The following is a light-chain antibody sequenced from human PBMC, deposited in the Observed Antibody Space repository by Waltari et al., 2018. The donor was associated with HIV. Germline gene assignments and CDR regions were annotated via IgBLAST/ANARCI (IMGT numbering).Light chain of an antibody. CDR2: EDD. CDR3: QSYDSDSLV. CDR1: SGSGAANF. Sequence: NFMLTQPHSVSASPGATVPISCNHISGSGAANFVQWYQQRPGSSPLTVIYEDDRRPSGVPERFSGSIDRSYNSASLTISGLKTEDEADCYCQSYDSDSLVFGGGTKLTVL. V-gene: IGLV6-57*01. J-gene: IGLJ2*01.